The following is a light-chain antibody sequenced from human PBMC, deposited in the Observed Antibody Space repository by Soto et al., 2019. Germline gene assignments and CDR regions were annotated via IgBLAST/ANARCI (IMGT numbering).Light chain of an antibody. CDR3: QQRNNWPRST. V-gene: IGKV3-15*01. Sequence: EIVMTQSPATLSVSPGERATLSCRASQSVSSNFAWYQQKPGQAPRLLIYDASTRATGIPARFSGSGSGTEFTLTISSLQSEDFAVYYCQQRNNWPRSTFGQGTRLEIK. CDR2: DAS. CDR1: QSVSSN. J-gene: IGKJ5*01.